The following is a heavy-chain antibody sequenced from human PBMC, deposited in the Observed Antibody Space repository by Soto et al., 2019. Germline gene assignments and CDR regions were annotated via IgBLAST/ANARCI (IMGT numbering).Heavy chain of an antibody. Sequence: SETLSLTCTVSGVSISGSRYYWGWIRQPPGRGLEWIGNIYYSGSTYYTPALKGRVTLSVDTSKNQFSLNLNSVTAADTAVYYCARGGIPPSGYGIAYAMDVWGQGTTVTVSS. V-gene: IGHV4-39*01. J-gene: IGHJ6*02. CDR3: ARGGIPPSGYGIAYAMDV. CDR1: GVSISGSRYY. CDR2: IYYSGST. D-gene: IGHD1-26*01.